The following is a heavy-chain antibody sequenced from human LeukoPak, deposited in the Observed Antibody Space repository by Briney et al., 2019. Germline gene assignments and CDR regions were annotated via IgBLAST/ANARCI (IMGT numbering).Heavy chain of an antibody. D-gene: IGHD3-22*01. CDR1: GFTFSSYA. J-gene: IGHJ4*02. CDR3: AKDVVEPYYYDSSGYYGFDY. V-gene: IGHV3-23*01. Sequence: HPGGSLRLSCAASGFTFSSYAMSWVRQAPGKGLEWVSAISGSGGSTYYADSVKGRFTIFRDNSKNTLYLQMNSLRAEDTAVYYCAKDVVEPYYYDSSGYYGFDYWGQGTPVTVSS. CDR2: ISGSGGST.